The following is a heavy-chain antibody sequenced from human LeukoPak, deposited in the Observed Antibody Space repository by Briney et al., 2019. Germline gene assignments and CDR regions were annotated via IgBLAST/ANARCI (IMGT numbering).Heavy chain of an antibody. J-gene: IGHJ4*02. CDR1: GYSFTSYW. Sequence: GESLKISCQASGYSFTSYWIGWVRQMPGKGLEWMEIIYPGDSDTRYSPSFRGQVTISADKSINTAYLKWSSLKASDIAMYYCARQSTVAGTGVDYWGQGTLVTVSS. CDR2: IYPGDSDT. V-gene: IGHV5-51*01. D-gene: IGHD6-13*01. CDR3: ARQSTVAGTGVDY.